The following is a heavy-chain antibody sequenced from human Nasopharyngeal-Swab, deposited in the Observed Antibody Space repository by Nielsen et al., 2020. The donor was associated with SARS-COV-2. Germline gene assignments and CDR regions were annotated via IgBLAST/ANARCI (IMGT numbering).Heavy chain of an antibody. CDR2: ISWNSGSI. D-gene: IGHD3-10*01. Sequence: LKISCAASGFTFDDYAMHWVRQAPGKGLEWVSGISWNSGSIGYADSVKGRFTISRDNAKNSLYLQMNSLRAEDTALYYCAKDRAYYYGSGSYWFDAFDIWGQGTMVTVSS. J-gene: IGHJ3*02. V-gene: IGHV3-9*01. CDR1: GFTFDDYA. CDR3: AKDRAYYYGSGSYWFDAFDI.